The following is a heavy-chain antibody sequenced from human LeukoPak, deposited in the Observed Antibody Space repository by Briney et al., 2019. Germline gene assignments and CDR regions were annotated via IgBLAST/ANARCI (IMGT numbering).Heavy chain of an antibody. CDR3: AREYYYSSGSYGY. D-gene: IGHD3-10*01. CDR1: GGSISSSSYY. J-gene: IGHJ4*02. V-gene: IGHV4-39*07. CDR2: IYYSGST. Sequence: SETLSLTCTVSGGSISSSSYYWGWIRQPPGKGLEWIGTIYYSGSTYFNPSLKSRLTMSLDTSKNQFSLKLSSVTAADTAVYYCAREYYYSSGSYGYWGQGTLVTVSS.